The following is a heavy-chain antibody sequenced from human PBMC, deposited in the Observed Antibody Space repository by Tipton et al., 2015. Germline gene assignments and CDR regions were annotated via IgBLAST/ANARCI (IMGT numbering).Heavy chain of an antibody. D-gene: IGHD5-12*01. CDR2: IGTSSSYT. J-gene: IGHJ3*02. CDR3: ARDRDGYEDAFDI. Sequence: SLRLSCVASGFAFNAHDMTWVRQAPGQGLEWVSCIGTSSSYTYYEDSVKGRFTISRDDAKNSLYLQMNNLRAEDTAVYYCARDRDGYEDAFDIWGQGTMVTVSS. CDR1: GFAFNAHD. V-gene: IGHV3-21*06.